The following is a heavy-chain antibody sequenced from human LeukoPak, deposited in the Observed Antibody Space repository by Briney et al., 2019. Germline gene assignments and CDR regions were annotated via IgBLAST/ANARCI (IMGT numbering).Heavy chain of an antibody. Sequence: GGSLRLSCAVSGLTFSDYYMSWIRQAPGKGLEWVSYISSGSSYTKYADSVKGRFTISRDNVKNSLYLQMNSLRDEDTAVYYCAKGTSGTAPAAGWFDPWGQGTLVTVSS. CDR1: GLTFSDYY. J-gene: IGHJ5*02. D-gene: IGHD6-13*01. V-gene: IGHV3-11*05. CDR3: AKGTSGTAPAAGWFDP. CDR2: ISSGSSYT.